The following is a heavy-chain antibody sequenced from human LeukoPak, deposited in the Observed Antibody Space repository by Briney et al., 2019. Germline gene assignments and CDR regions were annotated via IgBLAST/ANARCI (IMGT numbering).Heavy chain of an antibody. J-gene: IGHJ3*02. CDR2: IWYDGSNK. V-gene: IGHV3-33*06. CDR1: GFTFSSYG. Sequence: PGGSLRLSCAASGFTFSSYGMHWVRQAPGKGLEWVAVIWYDGSNKYYADSVKGRFTISRDNSKNTLYLQMNSPRAEDTAVYYCAKLVICSGGSCYSWLGAFDIWGQGTMVTVSS. D-gene: IGHD2-15*01. CDR3: AKLVICSGGSCYSWLGAFDI.